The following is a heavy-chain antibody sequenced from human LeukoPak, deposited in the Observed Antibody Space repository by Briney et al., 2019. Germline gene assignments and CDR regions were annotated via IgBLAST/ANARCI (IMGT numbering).Heavy chain of an antibody. D-gene: IGHD6-6*01. CDR3: ALLYSSSSPYYYYYMDV. V-gene: IGHV3-53*01. Sequence: GGSLRLSCAASGFTVSNTYMSWVRQAPGEGLEWVSVIYSGGTTYYADSVKGRFTISRDNAKNTLYLQMNSLRAEDTAVYYCALLYSSSSPYYYYYMDVWGKGTTVTVSS. CDR2: IYSGGTT. CDR1: GFTVSNTY. J-gene: IGHJ6*03.